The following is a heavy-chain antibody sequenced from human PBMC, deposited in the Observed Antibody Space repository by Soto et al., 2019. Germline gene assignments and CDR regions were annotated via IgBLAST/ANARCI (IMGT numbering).Heavy chain of an antibody. J-gene: IGHJ4*02. CDR2: MNANSGNT. Sequence: QVQLVQSGAEVKKPGASVKVSCKASGYTFTSYDINWVRQAPGQGLEWMGWMNANSGNTGYAQKFQGRVTMTRNTSITTAYMELSSMRSEDTAVYYCESDLACRGWYVVWGQGTLVTVSS. CDR3: ESDLACRGWYVV. V-gene: IGHV1-8*01. D-gene: IGHD6-19*01. CDR1: GYTFTSYD.